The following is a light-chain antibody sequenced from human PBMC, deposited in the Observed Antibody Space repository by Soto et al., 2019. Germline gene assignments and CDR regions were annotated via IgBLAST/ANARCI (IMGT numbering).Light chain of an antibody. Sequence: EIVLTQSAATLSLSPGERAALSCRASQSVSSFLAWYQQKPGQAPRLLIYDSSNRATGIPARFSGSGSGTEFTLTISSLEPEDFAVYYCQQRGNWPLTFGPGTKVDVK. V-gene: IGKV3-11*01. J-gene: IGKJ3*01. CDR2: DSS. CDR3: QQRGNWPLT. CDR1: QSVSSF.